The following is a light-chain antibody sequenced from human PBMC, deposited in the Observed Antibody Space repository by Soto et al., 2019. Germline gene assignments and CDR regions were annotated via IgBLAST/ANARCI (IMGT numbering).Light chain of an antibody. CDR2: EGT. J-gene: IGLJ1*01. CDR3: CSNAGTCTYV. Sequence: QSALAQPASVSGCPGHTITISRAGTRTDVEIYNLVSSYQQYTGKGRKLMIYEGTKRPSGICNRLSGSKSGNTASLTISRRQAGDEADYFCCSNAGTCTYVFGTGTKVTVL. V-gene: IGLV2-23*01. CDR1: RTDVEIYNL.